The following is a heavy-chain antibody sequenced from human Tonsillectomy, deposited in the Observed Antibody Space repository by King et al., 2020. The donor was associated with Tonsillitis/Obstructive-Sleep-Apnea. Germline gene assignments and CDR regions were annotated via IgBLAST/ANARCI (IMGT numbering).Heavy chain of an antibody. CDR1: GGSFSGYY. V-gene: IGHV4-34*01. D-gene: IGHD2-2*01. CDR2: INHSGST. Sequence: VQLQQWGAGLLKPSETLSLTCAVYGGSFSGYYWSWIRQPPGKGLEWNGEINHSGSTNYNPSLKSPVTISVDTSKNQFSLKLSSVTAADTAVYYCTSANPIGYCSSTSCPRFDYWGQGTLVTVSS. J-gene: IGHJ4*02. CDR3: TSANPIGYCSSTSCPRFDY.